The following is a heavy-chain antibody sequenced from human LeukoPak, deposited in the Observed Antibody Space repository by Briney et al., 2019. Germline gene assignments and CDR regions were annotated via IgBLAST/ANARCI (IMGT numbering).Heavy chain of an antibody. V-gene: IGHV4-31*03. D-gene: IGHD6-6*01. CDR1: GGSISSGGYY. J-gene: IGHJ4*02. CDR2: IYYSGGT. CDR3: ARDHSSSPLGV. Sequence: SETLSLTCTVSGGSISSGGYYWSWIRQHPGKGLEWIGYIYYSGGTYYNPSLKSRVTISVDTSKNQFSLKLSSVTAADTAVYYCARDHSSSPLGVWGQGTLVTVSS.